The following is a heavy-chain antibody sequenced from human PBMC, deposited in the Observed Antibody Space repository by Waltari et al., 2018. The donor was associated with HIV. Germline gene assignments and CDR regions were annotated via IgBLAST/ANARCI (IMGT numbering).Heavy chain of an antibody. CDR1: GGNFMSYS. CDR3: ASARETMGVDFEF. D-gene: IGHD3-10*01. Sequence: QVQLVQSGAEVQKPGASVKVSCKASGGNFMSYSINWVRQAPGQGLEWVGRVIPMFDKAHYAEKMQGRVTITADKSTNTAYMELRSLRLEDTGVYFCASARETMGVDFEFWGQGTLVTFSS. V-gene: IGHV1-69*02. J-gene: IGHJ4*02. CDR2: VIPMFDKA.